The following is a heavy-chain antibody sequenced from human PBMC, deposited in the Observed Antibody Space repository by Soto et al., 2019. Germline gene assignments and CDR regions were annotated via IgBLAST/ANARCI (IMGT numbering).Heavy chain of an antibody. CDR3: AREKRNYDALDY. Sequence: ASVKVSCKTSGYTFTSYVISWVRQAPGQGLEWMGWISADNHNTNVAQNFQGRVTMTTDTSTTTVFLELSNLRSDDTAVYYCAREKRNYDALDYWGQGTLVTVSS. CDR2: ISADNHNT. D-gene: IGHD3-22*01. V-gene: IGHV1-18*01. J-gene: IGHJ4*02. CDR1: GYTFTSYV.